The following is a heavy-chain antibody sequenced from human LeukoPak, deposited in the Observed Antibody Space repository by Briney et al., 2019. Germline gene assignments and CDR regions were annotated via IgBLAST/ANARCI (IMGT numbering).Heavy chain of an antibody. Sequence: PLETLSLTCTVSGGSISSHYWSWIRQPPGKGLEWIGYIYYSGSTNYNPSLESRVTISVDTSKNQFSLKLSSVTAADTAVYYCARSKRQNYYYYYMDVWGKGTTVTVSS. V-gene: IGHV4-59*11. CDR1: GGSISSHY. J-gene: IGHJ6*03. CDR2: IYYSGST. CDR3: ARSKRQNYYYYYMDV.